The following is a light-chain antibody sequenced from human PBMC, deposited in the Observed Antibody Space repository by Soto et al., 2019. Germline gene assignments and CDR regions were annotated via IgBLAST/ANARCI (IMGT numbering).Light chain of an antibody. Sequence: ETVLTQSPGTLSVSPGERATLSCRSSQSVSSKLAWYQQKPGQAPRLLFYGASTGATGIPARFSGSGSETEFTLSISSLQSEDFAVYYCQQYNNWPGTFGQGTKV. CDR1: QSVSSK. CDR3: QQYNNWPGT. CDR2: GAS. J-gene: IGKJ1*01. V-gene: IGKV3-15*01.